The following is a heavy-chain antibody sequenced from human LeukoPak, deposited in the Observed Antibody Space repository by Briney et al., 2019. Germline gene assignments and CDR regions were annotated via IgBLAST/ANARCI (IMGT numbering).Heavy chain of an antibody. J-gene: IGHJ5*02. CDR3: AKDRGYGEHEPFEP. Sequence: GGSLRLSCAASGFTVSNSDIHWVRQSTGGGLEWVSTIGVAGDTYYSASVKGRFTLSRDNSRDSVHLQMNRLRDEDTAVYYCAKDRGYGEHEPFEPWGQGSLVTVSS. D-gene: IGHD4/OR15-4a*01. V-gene: IGHV3-13*01. CDR1: GFTVSNSD. CDR2: IGVAGDT.